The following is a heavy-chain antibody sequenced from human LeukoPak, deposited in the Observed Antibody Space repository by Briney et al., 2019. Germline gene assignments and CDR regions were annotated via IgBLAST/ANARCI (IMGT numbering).Heavy chain of an antibody. CDR1: GGSISSGGYY. Sequence: SETLSLTCTVSGGSISSGGYYWSWIRQHPGKGLEWIGYIYYSGSTYYNPSLKSRVTISADTSKNQFSLKLSSVTAADTAVYYCARVHPSYYYYGMDVWGKGTTVTVSS. CDR2: IYYSGST. J-gene: IGHJ6*04. CDR3: ARVHPSYYYYGMDV. V-gene: IGHV4-31*03.